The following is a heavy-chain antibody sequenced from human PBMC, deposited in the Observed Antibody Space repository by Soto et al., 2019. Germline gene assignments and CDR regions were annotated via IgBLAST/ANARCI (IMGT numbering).Heavy chain of an antibody. CDR2: ISFDGSNK. CDR1: GFTFSNYA. V-gene: IGHV3-30*14. CDR3: ARDRDDMITFGGVIVPEYDY. D-gene: IGHD3-16*02. Sequence: QVQLVESGGSVVQPGRSLRLSCAASGFTFSNYALHWVRQAPGKGLEWVAVISFDGSNKYYADSVKGRFTISRDDSKNTLYLQMNSLRAEDTAIYYCARDRDDMITFGGVIVPEYDYWGQGTLVTVSS. J-gene: IGHJ4*02.